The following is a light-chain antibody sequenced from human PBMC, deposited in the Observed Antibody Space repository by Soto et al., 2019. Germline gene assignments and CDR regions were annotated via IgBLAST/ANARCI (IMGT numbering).Light chain of an antibody. V-gene: IGKV1-39*01. Sequence: DIQMTQSPSSLSASVGDIVTVTFRASQSISTHLNWYQQKPGKAPKLLIYAASNLHSGVPSRFSGSGSGTDFSLTISRLEPEDFAVYYCQQYGDSLSITFGQGTRLEIK. CDR3: QQYGDSLSIT. J-gene: IGKJ5*01. CDR2: AAS. CDR1: QSISTH.